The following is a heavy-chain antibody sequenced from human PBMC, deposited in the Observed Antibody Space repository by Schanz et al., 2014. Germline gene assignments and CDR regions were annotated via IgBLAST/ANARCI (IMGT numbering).Heavy chain of an antibody. CDR1: GFNFSSYS. CDR2: ISYGTSYI. V-gene: IGHV3-21*01. J-gene: IGHJ4*02. D-gene: IGHD1-1*01. CDR3: ARDRRNADLDY. Sequence: EVKMVESGGGLVKPGGSLRLSCAASGFNFSSYSLNWVRQAPGKGLEWVSSISYGTSYIYYAESVKGRFTISRDNAKNTLYLQLNSLRAEDTAVYYCARDRRNADLDYWGQGTLVTVSS.